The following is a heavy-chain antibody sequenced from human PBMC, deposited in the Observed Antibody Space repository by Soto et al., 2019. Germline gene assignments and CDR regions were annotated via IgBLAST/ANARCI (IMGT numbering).Heavy chain of an antibody. CDR2: ISSSSSYI. CDR3: ARTQGDPYAFDI. J-gene: IGHJ3*02. Sequence: GGSLRLSCAASGFTFSSYSMNWVCQAPGKGLEWVSSISSSSSYIYYADSVKGRFTISRDNAKNSLYLQMNSLRAEDTAVYYCARTQGDPYAFDIWGQGTMVTVSS. D-gene: IGHD3-10*01. CDR1: GFTFSSYS. V-gene: IGHV3-21*01.